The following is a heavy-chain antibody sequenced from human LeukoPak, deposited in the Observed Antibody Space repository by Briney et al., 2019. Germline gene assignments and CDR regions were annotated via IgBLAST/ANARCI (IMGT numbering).Heavy chain of an antibody. J-gene: IGHJ4*02. CDR2: IYTSGST. Sequence: SETLSLTCTVSGGSISSGTYYWTWIRQPAGKGLEWIGRIYTSGSTNFNPSLKSRVSISLDTSQNQFSLKLSSVTAADTAVYYCAGERGEEYSSGWYKRNYFDNWGQGIRVTVSS. CDR1: GGSISSGTYY. D-gene: IGHD6-19*01. V-gene: IGHV4-61*02. CDR3: AGERGEEYSSGWYKRNYFDN.